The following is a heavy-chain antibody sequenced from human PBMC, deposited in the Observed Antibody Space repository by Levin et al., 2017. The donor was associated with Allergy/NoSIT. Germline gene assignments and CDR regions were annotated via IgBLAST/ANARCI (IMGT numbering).Heavy chain of an antibody. V-gene: IGHV7-4-1*02. CDR3: ARLGYSYGYRYGMDV. J-gene: IGHJ6*02. CDR1: GYTFTSYA. D-gene: IGHD5-18*01. CDR2: INTNTGNP. Sequence: ASVKVSCKASGYTFTSYAMNWVRQAPGQGLEWMGWINTNTGNPTYAQGFTGRFVFSLDTSVSTAYLQISSLKAEDTAVYCCARLGYSYGYRYGMDVWGQGTTVTVSS.